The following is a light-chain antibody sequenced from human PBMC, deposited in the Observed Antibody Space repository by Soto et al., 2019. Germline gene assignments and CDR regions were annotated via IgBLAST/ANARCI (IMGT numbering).Light chain of an antibody. CDR3: SSYTSSSTLV. CDR1: SSDVGGYNY. J-gene: IGLJ1*01. Sequence: QSALTQPASVSGSPGQSITISCTGTSSDVGGYNYVSWYQQHPGKAPKVMMYEVINRPAGVSNRFSGSKSGNTASLSISGLQAEDEADYYCSSYTSSSTLVFGTGTKLTVL. V-gene: IGLV2-14*01. CDR2: EVI.